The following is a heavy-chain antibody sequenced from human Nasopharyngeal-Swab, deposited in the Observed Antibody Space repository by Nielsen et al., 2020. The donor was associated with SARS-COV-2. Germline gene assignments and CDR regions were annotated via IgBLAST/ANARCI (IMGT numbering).Heavy chain of an antibody. V-gene: IGHV4-31*02. D-gene: IGHD2-21*02. CDR2: IYYSGST. J-gene: IGHJ5*02. CDR1: GGSISSGAYY. CDR3: ARREYCGGDCYSNWFDP. Sequence: SCTVSGGSISSGAYYWSWIRQHPGKGLEWIGYIYYSGSTYYNPSLKSRVTISVDTSKNQFSLKLNSVTAADTAVYYCARREYCGGDCYSNWFDPWGQGTLVTVSS.